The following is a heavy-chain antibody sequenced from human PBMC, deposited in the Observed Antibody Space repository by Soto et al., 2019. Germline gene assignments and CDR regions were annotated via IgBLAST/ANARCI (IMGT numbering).Heavy chain of an antibody. Sequence: GGSLILSCAASGFPFSSYGMHWVRQAPGKGLEWVARMRNKAKSDTKEYAASVKGRFTISRDDSNNLLYLQMNNLQSADTAVYYCSRGRGDVTYYYFFADWGQGTLVTVSS. CDR1: GFPFSSYG. CDR3: SRGRGDVTYYYFFAD. J-gene: IGHJ4*02. D-gene: IGHD3-10*01. V-gene: IGHV3-72*01. CDR2: MRNKAKSDTK.